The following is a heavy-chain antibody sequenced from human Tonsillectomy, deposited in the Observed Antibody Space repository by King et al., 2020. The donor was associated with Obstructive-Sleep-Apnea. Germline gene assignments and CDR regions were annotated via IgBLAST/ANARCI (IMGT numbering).Heavy chain of an antibody. J-gene: IGHJ4*02. V-gene: IGHV3-21*01. D-gene: IGHD3-22*01. CDR2: ISSSSSYI. CDR1: GFTFSSYS. CDR3: ASSKQYVYYYDSSGYYPVDY. Sequence: VQLVESGGGLVKPGGSLRLSCAASGFTFSSYSMNWVRQAPGKGLEWVSSISSSSSYIYYADSVKGRFTISRDNAKNSLYLQMNSLRAEDTAVYYCASSKQYVYYYDSSGYYPVDYWGQGTLVTVSS.